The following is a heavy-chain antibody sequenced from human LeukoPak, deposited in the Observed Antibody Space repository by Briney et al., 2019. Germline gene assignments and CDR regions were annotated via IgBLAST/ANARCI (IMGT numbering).Heavy chain of an antibody. D-gene: IGHD2-15*01. J-gene: IGHJ2*01. CDR2: INHSGST. V-gene: IGHV4-34*01. Sequence: SETLSLTCAVYGGSSSGYYWSWIRQPPGKGLEWIGEINHSGSTNYNPSLKSRVTISVDTSKNQFSLKLSSVTAADTAVYYCAREGRSGGPSDWYFDLWGRGTLVTVSS. CDR1: GGSSSGYY. CDR3: AREGRSGGPSDWYFDL.